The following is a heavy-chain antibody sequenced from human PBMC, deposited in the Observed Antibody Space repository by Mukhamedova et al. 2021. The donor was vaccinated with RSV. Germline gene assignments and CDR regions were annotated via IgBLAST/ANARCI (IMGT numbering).Heavy chain of an antibody. CDR3: ARHITMVRGGGYGMDV. D-gene: IGHD3-10*01. Sequence: GWMGIIYPGDSDTRYSPSFQGQVTISADKSISTAYLQWSSLKASDTAMYYCARHITMVRGGGYGMDVWGQGTTVTVSS. CDR2: IYPGDSDT. V-gene: IGHV5-51*01. J-gene: IGHJ6*02.